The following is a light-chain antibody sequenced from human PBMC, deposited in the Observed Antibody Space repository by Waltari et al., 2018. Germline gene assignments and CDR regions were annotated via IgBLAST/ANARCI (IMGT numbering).Light chain of an antibody. V-gene: IGKV3-20*01. Sequence: SGRASQSVSSSYLAWYQQKPGQAPRLLIYGASSRATGIPDRFSGSGSGTDFTLTISRLEPEDFAVYYCQQYGSSPLTFGPGTKVDIK. CDR1: QSVSSSY. J-gene: IGKJ3*01. CDR2: GAS. CDR3: QQYGSSPLT.